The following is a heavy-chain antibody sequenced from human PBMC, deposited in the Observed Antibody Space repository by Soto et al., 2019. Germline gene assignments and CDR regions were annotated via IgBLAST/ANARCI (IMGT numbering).Heavy chain of an antibody. CDR1: GFTFSSYA. CDR2: ISGSGGST. D-gene: IGHD3-10*01. CDR3: AERFGYGSGSYYNLFSPDAFDI. Sequence: PGGSLRLSCAASGFTFSSYAMSWVRQAPGKGLEWVSAISGSGGSTYYADSVKGRFTISRDNSKNTLYLQMNSLRAEDTAVYYCAERFGYGSGSYYNLFSPDAFDIWGQGTMVTVSS. J-gene: IGHJ3*02. V-gene: IGHV3-23*01.